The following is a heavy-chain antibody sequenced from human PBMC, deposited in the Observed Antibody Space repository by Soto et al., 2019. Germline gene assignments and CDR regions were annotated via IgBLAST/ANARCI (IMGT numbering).Heavy chain of an antibody. J-gene: IGHJ6*02. V-gene: IGHV1-8*01. D-gene: IGHD3-9*01. CDR2: MNPESGST. Sequence: QEQLVQSGAEVKKPGASVKISCKASGYTFNTYDINWVRQATGQGLEWMGWMNPESGSTGFAQSFQGRITLTGNTAINTVYMEVSSLTNEATAVYFCARSVATGYYSTHYYGMDVWGPGTTVTVSS. CDR3: ARSVATGYYSTHYYGMDV. CDR1: GYTFNTYD.